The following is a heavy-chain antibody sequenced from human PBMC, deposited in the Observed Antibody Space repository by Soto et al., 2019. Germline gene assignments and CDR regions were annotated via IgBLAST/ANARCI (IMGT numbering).Heavy chain of an antibody. Sequence: SETLSLTCTVSGGSISSGDYYWSWIRQPPGKGLEWIGYIYYSGSTYYNPSLKSRVTISVDTSKNQFSLKLSSVTAADTAVYYCARGMSLNRWRDGYDLFDPWGQGTLVTVSS. CDR3: ARGMSLNRWRDGYDLFDP. V-gene: IGHV4-30-4*01. CDR2: IYYSGST. D-gene: IGHD5-12*01. CDR1: GGSISSGDYY. J-gene: IGHJ5*02.